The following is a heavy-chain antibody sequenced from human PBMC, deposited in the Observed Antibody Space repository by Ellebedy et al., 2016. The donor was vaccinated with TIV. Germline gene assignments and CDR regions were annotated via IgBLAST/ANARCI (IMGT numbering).Heavy chain of an antibody. Sequence: MPSETLSLTCTVSGGSVSSGSYYWSWIRQPPGKGLEWIGYIYYSGSTNYNPSLKSRVTISVDTSKNQFSLKLSSVTAADTAVYYCARAFYDSSGYDDWGQGTLVTVSS. V-gene: IGHV4-61*01. J-gene: IGHJ4*02. CDR2: IYYSGST. D-gene: IGHD3-22*01. CDR3: ARAFYDSSGYDD. CDR1: GGSVSSGSYY.